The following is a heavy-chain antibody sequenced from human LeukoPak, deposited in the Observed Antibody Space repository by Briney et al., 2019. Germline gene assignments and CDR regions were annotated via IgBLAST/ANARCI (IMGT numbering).Heavy chain of an antibody. CDR1: GGSISSSSYY. CDR3: ARHVRKGGIAVAGTPGWFDP. V-gene: IGHV4-39*01. CDR2: IYYSGST. D-gene: IGHD6-19*01. Sequence: SETLSLTCTVSGGSISSSSYYWGWIRQPPGKGLEWIGSIYYSGSTYYNPSLKSRVTISVDTSKNQFSLKLSSVTAADTAVYYCARHVRKGGIAVAGTPGWFDPWGQGTLVTVSS. J-gene: IGHJ5*02.